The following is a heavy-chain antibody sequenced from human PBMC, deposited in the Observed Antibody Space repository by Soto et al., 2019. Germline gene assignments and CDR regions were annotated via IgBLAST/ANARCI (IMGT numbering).Heavy chain of an antibody. D-gene: IGHD2-15*01. V-gene: IGHV4-61*01. Sequence: QVQLQESGPGLVKPSETLSLTCSVSGGSVSSGSYYWSWIRQPPGKGLEWIGYMSCTGSTNCNPSLKSRVTISVDTSKNQFSLKLSSVTAADTAVYYCARTPGYCSGGSCYAVGYVDYWGQGNLVPLSS. CDR1: GGSVSSGSYY. CDR2: MSCTGST. CDR3: ARTPGYCSGGSCYAVGYVDY. J-gene: IGHJ4*02.